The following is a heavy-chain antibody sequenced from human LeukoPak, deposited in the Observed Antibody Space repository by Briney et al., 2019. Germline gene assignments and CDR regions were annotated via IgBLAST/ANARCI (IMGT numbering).Heavy chain of an antibody. J-gene: IGHJ4*02. CDR3: ARSPITVIVVVIREAYFDY. Sequence: GASVKVSCKASGYTFTSYGISWVRQAPGQGLEWMGWISAYNGNTNYAQKLQGRVTMTTDTSTSTAYMELRSLRSDDTAVYYCARSPITVIVVVIREAYFDYWGQGTLVTVSS. CDR2: ISAYNGNT. V-gene: IGHV1-18*01. CDR1: GYTFTSYG. D-gene: IGHD3-22*01.